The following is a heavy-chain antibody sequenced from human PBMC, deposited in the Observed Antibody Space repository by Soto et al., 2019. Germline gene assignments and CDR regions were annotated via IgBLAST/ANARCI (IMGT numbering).Heavy chain of an antibody. CDR2: ISYDGSNK. D-gene: IGHD3-10*01. CDR3: ATPGKGYPTPDYYYGMDV. J-gene: IGHJ6*02. CDR1: GFTFSSYA. V-gene: IGHV3-30-3*01. Sequence: GGSLRLSCAASGFTFSSYAMHWVRQAPGKGLEWVAVISYDGSNKYYADYVKGQFTISRDNSKNTLYLQMNSLRAEDTAVYYCATPGKGYPTPDYYYGMDVWGQGTTVTVSS.